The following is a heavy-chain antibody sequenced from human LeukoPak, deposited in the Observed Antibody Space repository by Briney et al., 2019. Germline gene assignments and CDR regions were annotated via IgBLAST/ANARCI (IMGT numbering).Heavy chain of an antibody. D-gene: IGHD1-26*01. CDR2: ISDSGSNT. J-gene: IGHJ4*02. Sequence: QPGGSLRLSCAASGFTFSAYAMSWVPQPPGKGLEWFSAISDSGSNTYYADSVKGRFTISRDNSKNTLYLQMNSLKAEDTAVYYCAKKAVGTSTGGPFDYWGQGTLVIVSS. CDR3: AKKAVGTSTGGPFDY. CDR1: GFTFSAYA. V-gene: IGHV3-23*01.